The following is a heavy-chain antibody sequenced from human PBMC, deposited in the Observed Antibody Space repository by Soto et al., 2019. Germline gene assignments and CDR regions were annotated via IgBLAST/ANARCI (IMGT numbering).Heavy chain of an antibody. CDR2: IIPILGIA. V-gene: IGHV1-69*04. D-gene: IGHD5-12*01. CDR1: GGTFSSYT. CDR3: ARDAAPFGYDGGDY. J-gene: IGHJ4*02. Sequence: ASVKVSCKASGGTFSSYTISWARQAPGQGLEWMGRIIPILGIANYAQKFQGRVTITADKSTSTAYMELSSLRSEDTAVYYCARDAAPFGYDGGDYWGQGTLVTVSS.